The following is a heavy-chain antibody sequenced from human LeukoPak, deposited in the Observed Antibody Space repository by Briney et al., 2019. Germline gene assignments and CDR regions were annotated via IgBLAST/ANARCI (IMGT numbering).Heavy chain of an antibody. CDR3: ARIHNYYDSSGYYYVGGDIDY. Sequence: GESLKISCKGSGYSFTSYWIGWVRQMPGKGLEWMGIIYPGDSDTRYSPSFQGQVTISADKSISTAYLQWSSLKASDTAMYYCARIHNYYDSSGYYYVGGDIDYWGQGTLVTVPS. D-gene: IGHD3-22*01. CDR1: GYSFTSYW. CDR2: IYPGDSDT. J-gene: IGHJ4*02. V-gene: IGHV5-51*01.